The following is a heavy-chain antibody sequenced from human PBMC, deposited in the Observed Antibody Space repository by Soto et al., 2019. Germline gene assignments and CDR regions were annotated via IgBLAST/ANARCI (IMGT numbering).Heavy chain of an antibody. Sequence: GGSLRLSCAAYGFSFVNYGMTWVRQAQWKGLEYVSVMSGGGGDFTYYADSVKGRFTISRDNFKSMLYLQMNSLRGEDTSVYYCVQSPMTVDVMGSGFWGQGILVTVSS. J-gene: IGHJ4*02. CDR2: MSGGGGDFT. V-gene: IGHV3-23*01. CDR1: GFSFVNYG. D-gene: IGHD2-15*01. CDR3: VQSPMTVDVMGSGF.